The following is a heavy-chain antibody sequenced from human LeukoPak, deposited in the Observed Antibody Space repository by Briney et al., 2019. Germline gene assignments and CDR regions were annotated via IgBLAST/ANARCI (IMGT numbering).Heavy chain of an antibody. CDR3: ARAVKEDIVVVDYYYYGMDV. V-gene: IGHV3-33*01. CDR1: GFTFNRFG. J-gene: IGHJ6*02. CDR2: IWYDGSNK. D-gene: IGHD2-15*01. Sequence: GGSLRLSCATSGFTFNRFGMHWVRQAPGKGLEWVAVIWYDGSNKDYADSVKGRFTIYRDNSKNTLYLQMGGLRAEDTAVYYCARAVKEDIVVVDYYYYGMDVWGQGTTVTVSS.